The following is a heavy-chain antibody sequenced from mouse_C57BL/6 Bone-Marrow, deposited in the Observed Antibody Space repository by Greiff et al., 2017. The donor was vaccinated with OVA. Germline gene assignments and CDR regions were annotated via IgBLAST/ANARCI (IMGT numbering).Heavy chain of an antibody. V-gene: IGHV5-6*01. CDR2: ISSGGSYT. CDR3: ARRYGGSLYAMDD. D-gene: IGHD1-1*01. J-gene: IGHJ4*01. Sequence: EVQLMESGGDLVKPGGSLKLSCAASGFTFSSYGMSWVRQTPDKRLEWVATISSGGSYTYYQDSVKGRFTITRDNAKNTPYLQMSSLKSEDTAMYYCARRYGGSLYAMDDWGQGTAVTVSS. CDR1: GFTFSSYG.